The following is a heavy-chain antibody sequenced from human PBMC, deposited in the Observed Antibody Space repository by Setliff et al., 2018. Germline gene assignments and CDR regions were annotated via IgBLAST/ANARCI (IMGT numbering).Heavy chain of an antibody. CDR3: AKGAHFSNYARVFDP. V-gene: IGHV3-20*04. J-gene: IGHJ5*02. CDR1: GFTFKDYG. Sequence: RLSCAASGFTFKDYGMAWVRQSPGKGLEWVAGINWSGGTAGYADSVRGRFTISRDNAKSSVYLQMSSLRAEDTAFYFCAKGAHFSNYARVFDPWGQGTLVTVS. CDR2: INWSGGTA. D-gene: IGHD4-4*01.